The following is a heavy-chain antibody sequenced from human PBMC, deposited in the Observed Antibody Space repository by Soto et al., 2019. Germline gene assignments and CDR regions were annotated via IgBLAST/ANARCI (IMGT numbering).Heavy chain of an antibody. Sequence: VQLVESGGGLVQPGRSLRLSCVASGYTADDYAMHWVRQAPGKGLEWVSGISSNSDTIDYADSVKGRFTISRDNAKNSLFLQMNSLRPEDTALYYCAKDMKWGGMTTIHYFDSWGQGTLVIVSS. CDR2: ISSNSDTI. CDR1: GYTADDYA. V-gene: IGHV3-9*02. D-gene: IGHD4-17*01. J-gene: IGHJ4*02. CDR3: AKDMKWGGMTTIHYFDS.